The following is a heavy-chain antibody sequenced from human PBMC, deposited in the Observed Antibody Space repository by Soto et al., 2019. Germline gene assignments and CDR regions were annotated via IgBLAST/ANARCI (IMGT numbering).Heavy chain of an antibody. CDR1: GGSITSGDYY. Sequence: QVQLQESGPGLVKPSQTLSLTCTVSGGSITSGDYYWSWIRQPPGKGLEWIGYIYYSGSTNYNPSLKSRVTISVDTSKNQFSLKLSSVTAADTAVYYCARGLPELERETLFDYWGQGTLVTVSS. D-gene: IGHD1-1*01. V-gene: IGHV4-30-4*01. J-gene: IGHJ4*02. CDR3: ARGLPELERETLFDY. CDR2: IYYSGST.